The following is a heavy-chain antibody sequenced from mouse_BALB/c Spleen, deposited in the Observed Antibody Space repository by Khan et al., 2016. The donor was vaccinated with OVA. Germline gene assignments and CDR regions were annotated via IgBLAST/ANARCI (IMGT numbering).Heavy chain of an antibody. D-gene: IGHD1-1*01. CDR3: ARFYRSDFDY. V-gene: IGHV1-20*02. CDR1: GYSFTGYF. CDR2: INPHIGET. J-gene: IGHJ2*01. Sequence: VQLKQSGPELVKPGASVKISCKASGYSFTGYFMNWVMQSHGKSLEWIGRINPHIGETFYNQKFKGKATLTVDESSSTAHMELRSLASEDSAVYYCARFYRSDFDYWGQGTTLTVSS.